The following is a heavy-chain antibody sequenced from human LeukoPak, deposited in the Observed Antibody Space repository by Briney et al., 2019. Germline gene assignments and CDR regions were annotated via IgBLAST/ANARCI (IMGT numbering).Heavy chain of an antibody. J-gene: IGHJ4*02. D-gene: IGHD6-19*01. CDR1: GFTFSSYA. V-gene: IGHV3-23*01. CDR3: AKGKTVAGTGGHNFDY. Sequence: PGGSLRLSCAASGFTFSSYAMSWVRQAPGKGLEWVSAITGSGSSTYYADSVKGRFTISRDNSKDTLYLQMNSLGAEDTALYYCAKGKTVAGTGGHNFDYWGQGTLVTVSS. CDR2: ITGSGSST.